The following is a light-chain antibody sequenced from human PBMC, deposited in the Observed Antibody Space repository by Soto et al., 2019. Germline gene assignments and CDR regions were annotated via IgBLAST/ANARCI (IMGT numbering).Light chain of an antibody. V-gene: IGKV1-5*01. J-gene: IGKJ1*01. CDR1: QSIIYY. Sequence: DIQLTQSPPTLSASVGDRVNITCRASQSIIYYLAWYQQMPVKAPKLLIYGSSSLQSGVPSRFSGSGSGTEFTLTISSLQPDDFATYFCQHHNSYSQTFGRGTKVDIK. CDR3: QHHNSYSQT. CDR2: GSS.